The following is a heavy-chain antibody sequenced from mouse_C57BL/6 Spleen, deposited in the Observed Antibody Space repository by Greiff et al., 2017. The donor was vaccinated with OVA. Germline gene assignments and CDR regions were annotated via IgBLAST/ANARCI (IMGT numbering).Heavy chain of an antibody. CDR2: IYPGSGST. CDR1: GYTFTSYW. V-gene: IGHV1-55*01. D-gene: IGHD2-5*01. CDR3: ARSGYSNYWVAY. Sequence: QVQLQQPGAELVKPGASVKMSCKASGYTFTSYWITWVKQRPGQGLEWIGDIYPGSGSTNYNEKFKSKATLTVDTSSSTAYMQLSSLTSEDSAVYYCARSGYSNYWVAYWGQGTLVTVSA. J-gene: IGHJ3*01.